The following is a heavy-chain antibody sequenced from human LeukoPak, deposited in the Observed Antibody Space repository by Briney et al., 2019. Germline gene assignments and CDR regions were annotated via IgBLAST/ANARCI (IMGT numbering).Heavy chain of an antibody. CDR1: GFTFGSYG. J-gene: IGHJ6*04. D-gene: IGHD3-10*02. CDR3: AELGITMIGGV. V-gene: IGHV3-30*02. Sequence: GGSLRLSCAASGFTFGSYGMHWVRQAPGKGLEWVTFIRSDGSNKYYADSVKGRFTISRDNAKNSLYLQMNSLRAEDTAVYYCAELGITMIGGVWGKGTTVTISS. CDR2: IRSDGSNK.